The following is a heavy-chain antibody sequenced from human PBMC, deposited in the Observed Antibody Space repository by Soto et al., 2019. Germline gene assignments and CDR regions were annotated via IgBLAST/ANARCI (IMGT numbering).Heavy chain of an antibody. D-gene: IGHD3-16*01. CDR1: GYIFVNYG. V-gene: IGHV1-18*03. CDR2: ISPYTGNT. J-gene: IGHJ6*02. CDR3: VMVDNYVTPTPQDV. Sequence: ASVKVSCKASGYIFVNYGIAWVRQAPGQGLEWMGWISPYTGNTHSATKVQGRLTMTTDTSTSTAYMDLGSLTSDDMAVYYCVMVDNYVTPTPQDVWGQGTTVTVSS.